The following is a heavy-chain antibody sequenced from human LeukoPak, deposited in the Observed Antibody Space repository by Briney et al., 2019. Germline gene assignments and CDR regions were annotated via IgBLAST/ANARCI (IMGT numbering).Heavy chain of an antibody. CDR3: AVQEDYYDSSGP. Sequence: PGGSLRLSCAASGFTFSSYSMNWVRQAPGKGLERVSYISSSSSTIYYADSVKGRFTISRDNAKNSLYLQMNSLRAEDTAVYYCAVQEDYYDSSGPGGQGTLVTVSS. V-gene: IGHV3-48*01. CDR2: ISSSSSTI. J-gene: IGHJ4*02. D-gene: IGHD3-22*01. CDR1: GFTFSSYS.